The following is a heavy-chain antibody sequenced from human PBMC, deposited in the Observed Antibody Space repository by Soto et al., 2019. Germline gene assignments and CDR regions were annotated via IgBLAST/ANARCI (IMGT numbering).Heavy chain of an antibody. Sequence: GSLRLSCAASGFTFSSYGMHWVRQAPGKGLEWVAVISYDGSNKYYADSVKGRFTISRDNSKNTLYLQMNSLRAEDTAVYYCAKALYGGWDLPFDYWGQGTLVTVSS. CDR2: ISYDGSNK. CDR3: AKALYGGWDLPFDY. CDR1: GFTFSSYG. D-gene: IGHD4-17*01. J-gene: IGHJ4*02. V-gene: IGHV3-30*18.